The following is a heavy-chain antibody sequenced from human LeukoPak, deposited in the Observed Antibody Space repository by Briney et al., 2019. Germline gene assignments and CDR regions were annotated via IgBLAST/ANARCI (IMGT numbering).Heavy chain of an antibody. Sequence: SETLSLTCAVYGGSFSGYYWSWIRQPPGKGLEWIGEINHSGSTNYNPSLKSRVTISVDTSKNQFPLKLSSVTAADTAVYYCARGRIASGAYYYYMDVWGKGTTVTVSS. J-gene: IGHJ6*03. CDR2: INHSGST. V-gene: IGHV4-34*01. CDR3: ARGRIASGAYYYYMDV. CDR1: GGSFSGYY. D-gene: IGHD2-21*01.